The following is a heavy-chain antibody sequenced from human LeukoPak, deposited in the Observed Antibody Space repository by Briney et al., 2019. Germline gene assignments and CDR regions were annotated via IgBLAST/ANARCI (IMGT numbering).Heavy chain of an antibody. D-gene: IGHD6-13*01. V-gene: IGHV3-53*01. Sequence: GGSLRLSCTVSGFTVSSNSMSWVRQAPGKGLEWVSFIYSDNTHYSDSVKGRFTISRDNSKNTLYLQMNSLRAEDTALYYCARVEQQSSALYYYYYYMDVWGKGTTVTVSS. CDR1: GFTVSSNS. CDR3: ARVEQQSSALYYYYYYMDV. J-gene: IGHJ6*03. CDR2: IYSDNT.